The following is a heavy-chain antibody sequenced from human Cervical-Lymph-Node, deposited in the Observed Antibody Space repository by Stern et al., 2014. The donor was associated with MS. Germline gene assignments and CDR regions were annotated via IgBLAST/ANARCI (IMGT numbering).Heavy chain of an antibody. CDR1: GYSFTANW. V-gene: IGHV5-51*01. CDR2: IYPGHSDT. D-gene: IGHD4-17*01. J-gene: IGHJ4*02. CDR3: ARDYGDYAFDY. Sequence: VQLVESGAEVKKPGESLKISCKGSGYSFTANWIAWVRQMPGKGLEWMGIIYPGHSDTRYGPSFQGQVTISADKSISTAYLQWSSLKASDTAMYCCARDYGDYAFDYWGQGTLVTVSS.